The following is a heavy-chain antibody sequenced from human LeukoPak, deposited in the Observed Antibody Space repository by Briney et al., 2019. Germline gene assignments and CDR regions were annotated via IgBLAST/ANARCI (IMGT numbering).Heavy chain of an antibody. CDR3: ARDGEDCSSTSCRSSYYYYGMDV. CDR2: IWYDGSNK. V-gene: IGHV3-33*01. Sequence: AGGSLRLSCAASGFTFSSYGMHWVRQAPGKGLEWVAVIWYDGSNKYYADSVKGRFTISRDNSKNTLYLQMNSVRAEDTAVYYCARDGEDCSSTSCRSSYYYYGMDVWGQGTTVTVSS. J-gene: IGHJ6*02. CDR1: GFTFSSYG. D-gene: IGHD2-2*01.